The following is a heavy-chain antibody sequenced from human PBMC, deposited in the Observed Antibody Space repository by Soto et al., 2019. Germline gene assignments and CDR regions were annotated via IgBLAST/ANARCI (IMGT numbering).Heavy chain of an antibody. Sequence: RASVKVSCKASGGTFSRSGLIWVRQAPGQGLEWVGGIIPIFPTAHYGQKFQGRVTITADESTSTVYMELSSLRSEDTAVYYCARDPGSSSSQYFIDNWGQGTLVTVSS. CDR1: GGTFSRSG. CDR2: IIPIFPTA. D-gene: IGHD2-2*01. V-gene: IGHV1-69*13. CDR3: ARDPGSSSSQYFIDN. J-gene: IGHJ4*02.